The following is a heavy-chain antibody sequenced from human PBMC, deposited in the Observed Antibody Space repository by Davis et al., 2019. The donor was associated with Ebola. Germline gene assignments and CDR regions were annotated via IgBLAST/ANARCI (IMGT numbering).Heavy chain of an antibody. D-gene: IGHD6-6*01. V-gene: IGHV3-23*01. J-gene: IGHJ4*02. CDR2: ISGSGGST. CDR1: GFTFSSYA. CDR3: AKEIAARGYRYYFDY. Sequence: PAGSLSLSCAASGFTFSSYAMSWVRQAPGKGLEWVSAISGSGGSTYYADSVKGRFTISRDNAKNTLYLQMNSLRAEDTAVYYCAKEIAARGYRYYFDYWGQGTLVTVSS.